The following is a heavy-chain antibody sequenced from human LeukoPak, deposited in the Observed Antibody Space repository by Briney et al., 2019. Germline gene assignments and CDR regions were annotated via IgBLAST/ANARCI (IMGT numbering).Heavy chain of an antibody. CDR2: INSDGSST. Sequence: GGSLRLSCAASGFTFSSYWMHWVRQGPGKGLVWVSRINSDGSSTSYADSVKGRFTISRDNAKNTLYLQMNSLRAEDTAVYYCARGHTDYYGSGSYYNSDYWGQGTLVTVSS. CDR3: ARGHTDYYGSGSYYNSDY. D-gene: IGHD3-10*01. V-gene: IGHV3-74*01. CDR1: GFTFSSYW. J-gene: IGHJ4*02.